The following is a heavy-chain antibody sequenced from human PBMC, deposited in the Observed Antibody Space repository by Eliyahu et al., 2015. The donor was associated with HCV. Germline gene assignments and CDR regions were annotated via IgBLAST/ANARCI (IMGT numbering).Heavy chain of an antibody. J-gene: IGHJ4*02. CDR2: IKEDGSEK. CDR1: GXSFDSYW. V-gene: IGHV3-7*01. Sequence: DVQVVESGGGLVRPGGSLRLSCVASGXSFDSYWMTWVRQVPGKGLEWVANIKEDGSEKHYVESVKGRFTISRNNAQNSVYLDMYTLRAEDSAIYYCARLLLWERSFYRPFEYWGQGTLVTVSS. CDR3: ARLLLWERSFYRPFEY. D-gene: IGHD3-10*01.